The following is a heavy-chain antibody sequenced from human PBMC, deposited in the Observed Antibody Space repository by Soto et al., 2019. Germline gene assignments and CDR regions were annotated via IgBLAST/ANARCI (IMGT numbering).Heavy chain of an antibody. CDR1: GFTFSDYY. V-gene: IGHV3-11*01. Sequence: GGSLRLSCAASGFTFSDYYMNWIRQAPGKGLEWVSYISSSGSTIYYADSVKGRFTISRDNAKNSLYLQMNSLRAEDTAVYYCARDYCSGGSCYSGLFDYWGQGTLVTVSS. J-gene: IGHJ4*02. D-gene: IGHD2-15*01. CDR2: ISSSGSTI. CDR3: ARDYCSGGSCYSGLFDY.